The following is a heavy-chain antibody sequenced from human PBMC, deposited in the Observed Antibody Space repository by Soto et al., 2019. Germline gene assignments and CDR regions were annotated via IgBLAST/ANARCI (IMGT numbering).Heavy chain of an antibody. V-gene: IGHV3-7*05. CDR3: ARVRTENYYGMDV. CDR1: RFTFSNYW. CDR2: IKQDETEK. Sequence: PGGSLRLSCVASRFTFSNYWMSWVRQAPGKGLEWVANIKQDETEKYYVDSVKGRFGISRDNAKKSLYLQMNSLRAEDTAVYYCARVRTENYYGMDVWGQGTTVTVSS. J-gene: IGHJ6*02.